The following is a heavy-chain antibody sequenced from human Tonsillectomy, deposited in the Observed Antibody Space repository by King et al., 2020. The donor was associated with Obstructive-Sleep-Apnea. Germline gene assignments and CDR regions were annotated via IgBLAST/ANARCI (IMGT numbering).Heavy chain of an antibody. Sequence: QLQESGPGLVKPSQTLSLTCTVSVGSISSCGFYWSWILQHPGKGLEWIGYIYFSGDTYYNPSLKSRVTISVETSKNQFSLKLSSVTAADTAVYYCARVYSEFDYWGQGTLVTVSS. CDR2: IYFSGDT. J-gene: IGHJ4*02. V-gene: IGHV4-31*03. CDR3: ARVYSEFDY. CDR1: VGSISSCGFY. D-gene: IGHD2-15*01.